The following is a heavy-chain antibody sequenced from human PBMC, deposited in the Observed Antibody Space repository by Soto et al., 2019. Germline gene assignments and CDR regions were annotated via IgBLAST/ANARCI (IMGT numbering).Heavy chain of an antibody. CDR3: TRGAPGAAAGTFDY. CDR1: GFTFSGSA. CDR2: IRSKANSYAT. Sequence: EVQLVESGGGLVQPGGSLKLSCAASGFTFSGSAMHWVRQASGKGLEWVGRIRSKANSYATAYAASVKGRFTISRDDSKNTAYLQMNSLKTEDTAVYYCTRGAPGAAAGTFDYWGHGTLVTVSS. D-gene: IGHD6-13*01. J-gene: IGHJ5*01. V-gene: IGHV3-73*01.